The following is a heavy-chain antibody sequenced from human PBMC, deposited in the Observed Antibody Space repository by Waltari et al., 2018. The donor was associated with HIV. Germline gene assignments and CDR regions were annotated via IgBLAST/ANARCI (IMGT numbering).Heavy chain of an antibody. Sequence: EVRLVESGGALVQTGESVRLSCAASGLTLSNYWMLWVRQARGKGLVLVSRINTDGTTTTDADCVRGRFTNSRDNAKNTLDLQMNSLKADDTAVYYCARAAVFPRFGEFSNYGMDVWGQATMVTVSS. V-gene: IGHV3-74*01. CDR1: GLTLSNYW. CDR2: INTDGTTT. CDR3: ARAAVFPRFGEFSNYGMDV. D-gene: IGHD3-10*01. J-gene: IGHJ6*02.